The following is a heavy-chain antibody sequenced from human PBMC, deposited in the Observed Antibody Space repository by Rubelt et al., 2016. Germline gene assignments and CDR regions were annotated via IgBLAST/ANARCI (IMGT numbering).Heavy chain of an antibody. D-gene: IGHD2-2*01. J-gene: IGHJ6*02. CDR3: ARSCSSSTCYQYYFDMDV. CDR2: IFYSGST. V-gene: IGHV4-39*01. Sequence: QLQLQESGPGLVKPSETLSLTCTVSGGSISSSSSYWGWIRQPPGKGLEWIGSIFYSGSTNYNPSLKGRLTISVDTSKNQFSLRLSSGTAADTAVYYCARSCSSSTCYQYYFDMDVWGQGTTVTVSS. CDR1: GGSISSSSSY.